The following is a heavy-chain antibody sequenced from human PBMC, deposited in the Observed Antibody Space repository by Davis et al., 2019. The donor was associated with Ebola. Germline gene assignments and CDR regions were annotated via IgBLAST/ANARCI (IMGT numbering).Heavy chain of an antibody. CDR1: GASFSPYY. D-gene: IGHD3-3*01. CDR2: IEHHGRT. CDR3: ATSKGDFSEWLFPSWFDP. Sequence: PGGSLRLSCTVSGASFSPYYWSWIRQPPGKGLEWIGYIEHHGRTEYIPSLMSRVTISIDTSKNQFSLRLSSVTAADTAVYYCATSKGDFSEWLFPSWFDPWGQGTLVTVSS. V-gene: IGHV4-59*08. J-gene: IGHJ5*02.